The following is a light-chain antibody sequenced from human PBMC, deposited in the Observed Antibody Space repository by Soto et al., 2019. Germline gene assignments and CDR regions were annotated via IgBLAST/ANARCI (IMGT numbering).Light chain of an antibody. V-gene: IGLV1-51*01. J-gene: IGLJ1*01. CDR2: DND. CDR3: GTWHSSLSTYV. CDR1: SANIGNNY. Sequence: QSVLTQPPSVSAAPGQKVIISCAGSSANIGNNYVSWYKQLPGTATKLIMSDNDKRPPATPYRFSGSKTGTSATLGITGLQTRAEADYYCGTWHSSLSTYVFXTGTKVTVL.